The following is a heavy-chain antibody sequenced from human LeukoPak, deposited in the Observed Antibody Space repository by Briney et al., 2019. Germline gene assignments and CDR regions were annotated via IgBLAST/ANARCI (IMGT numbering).Heavy chain of an antibody. D-gene: IGHD3-10*01. CDR2: VSGGGRTT. CDR3: AKGGIALVRGSFDY. J-gene: IGHJ4*02. V-gene: IGHV3-23*01. CDR1: GLTSSNFA. Sequence: PGGSLRLSCAASGLTSSNFAMSWVRRAPGKGLEWVSAVSGGGRTTFYADSVKGRFIISRDDSKNTLFLQMNSLRAEDTAVYYCAKGGIALVRGSFDYWGQGTLVTVSS.